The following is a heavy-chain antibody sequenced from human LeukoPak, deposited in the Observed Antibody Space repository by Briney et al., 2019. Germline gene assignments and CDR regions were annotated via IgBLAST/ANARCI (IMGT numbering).Heavy chain of an antibody. CDR1: GGSISSYY. CDR2: IYTSGST. Sequence: SETLSLTCTVSGGSISSYYWSWIRQPAGRGLEWIGRIYTSGSTNYNPSLKSRVTMSVDTSKNQFSLKLNSVTAADTAVYFCARRAYSTAYWKHFDSWGQGTLVTVSS. CDR3: ARRAYSTAYWKHFDS. D-gene: IGHD1-1*01. V-gene: IGHV4-4*07. J-gene: IGHJ4*02.